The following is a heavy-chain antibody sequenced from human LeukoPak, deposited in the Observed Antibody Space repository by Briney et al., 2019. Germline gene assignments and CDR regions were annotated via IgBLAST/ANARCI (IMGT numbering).Heavy chain of an antibody. Sequence: SVKVSCKASGYTFTTYAMHWVRQAPGQGLEWMGGIIPIFGTANYAQKFQGRVTITADESTSTAYMELSSLRSEDTAVYYCARDRAVGQSGYYYYGMDVWGQGTTVTVSS. CDR3: ARDRAVGQSGYYYYGMDV. D-gene: IGHD6-19*01. J-gene: IGHJ6*02. V-gene: IGHV1-69*13. CDR2: IIPIFGTA. CDR1: GYTFTTYA.